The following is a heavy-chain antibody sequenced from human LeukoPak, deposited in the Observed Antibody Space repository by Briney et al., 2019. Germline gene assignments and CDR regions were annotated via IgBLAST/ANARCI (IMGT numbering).Heavy chain of an antibody. Sequence: SETLSLTCTVSGGSISSYYWSWIRQPPGKGLEWIGYIYYSGSTNYNPSLKSRVTISVDTAKNQFSLKLSSVTAADTAVYCCTRCASHDGGDEGIDVGGHRTTVTV. CDR2: IYYSGST. CDR1: GGSISSYY. V-gene: IGHV4-59*01. D-gene: IGHD4-17*01. J-gene: IGHJ6*01. CDR3: TRCASHDGGDEGIDV.